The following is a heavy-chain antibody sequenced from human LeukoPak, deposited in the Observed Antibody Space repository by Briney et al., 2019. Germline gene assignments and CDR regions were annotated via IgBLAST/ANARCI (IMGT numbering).Heavy chain of an antibody. J-gene: IGHJ5*02. D-gene: IGHD3-9*01. V-gene: IGHV1-69*13. CDR1: GGTFSSYA. CDR2: IIPIFGTT. CDR3: ARETYYDVLTAYLDGWFDP. Sequence: ASVKVSCTASGGTFSSYAISWVRQAPGQGLEWMGRIIPIFGTTNYAQKFQGRVTVTADESTSTAYIELSSLISEDTAVYYCARETYYDVLTAYLDGWFDPWGQGTLVTVSS.